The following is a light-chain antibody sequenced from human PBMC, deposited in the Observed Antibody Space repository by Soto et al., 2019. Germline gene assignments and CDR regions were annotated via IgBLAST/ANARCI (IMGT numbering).Light chain of an antibody. CDR2: DAS. CDR3: QRYDSLPPT. J-gene: IGKJ5*01. V-gene: IGKV1-33*01. CDR1: HDIKKY. Sequence: DIQMTQSPSSLSASVGDRVTITCQASHDIKKYLNWYQEKPGKAPKLLIYDASNLQTGVPSSFSGSGSGTHFTFNISSLQPEDIATYYCQRYDSLPPTFGQGTRLDIK.